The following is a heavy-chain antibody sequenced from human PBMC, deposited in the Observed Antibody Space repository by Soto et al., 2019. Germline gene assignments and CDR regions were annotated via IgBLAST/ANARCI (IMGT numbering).Heavy chain of an antibody. CDR2: IIPILGIA. CDR1: GGTFSSYT. J-gene: IGHJ4*02. D-gene: IGHD5-18*01. Sequence: QVQLVQSGAEVKKPGSSVKVSCKASGGTFSSYTISWVRQAPGQGLEWMGRIIPILGIANYAQKFQGRVTITADKSTSTAYMELSSLRSEDTAVYYCARGLGGYSYGYYFDYWGQGPLVTVSS. V-gene: IGHV1-69*02. CDR3: ARGLGGYSYGYYFDY.